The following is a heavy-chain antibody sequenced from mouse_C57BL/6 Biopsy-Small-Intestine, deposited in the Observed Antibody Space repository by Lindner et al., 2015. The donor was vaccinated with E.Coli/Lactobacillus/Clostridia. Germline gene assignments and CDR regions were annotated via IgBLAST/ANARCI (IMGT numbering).Heavy chain of an antibody. V-gene: IGHV14-4*02. Sequence: VKVSCKTSEFSFSSYHFNWVRQATGQGLEWIGWINPNNGYTGLAQKFQDRVRMTTTSSINTFYMELSSLTSDDTAVYYCTRGIGCTSSNCPEYFDLWGRGTLVTVSS. CDR2: INPNNGYT. D-gene: IGHD2-14*01. CDR1: EFSFSSYH. J-gene: IGHJ1*01. CDR3: TRGIGCTSSNCPEYFDL.